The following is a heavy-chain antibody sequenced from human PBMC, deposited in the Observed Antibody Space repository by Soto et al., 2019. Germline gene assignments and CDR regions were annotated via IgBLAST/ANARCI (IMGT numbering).Heavy chain of an antibody. CDR3: ARYRADCSSTSCYADDYYYYYYMDV. CDR1: GGTFSSYT. D-gene: IGHD2-2*01. J-gene: IGHJ6*03. CDR2: IIPILGIA. Sequence: ASVKVSCKASGGTFSSYTISWVRQAPGQGLEWMGRIIPILGIANYAQKFQGRVTITADKSTSTAYMELSSLRTADTAVYYCARYRADCSSTSCYADDYYYYYYMDVWGKGTTVTVSS. V-gene: IGHV1-69*02.